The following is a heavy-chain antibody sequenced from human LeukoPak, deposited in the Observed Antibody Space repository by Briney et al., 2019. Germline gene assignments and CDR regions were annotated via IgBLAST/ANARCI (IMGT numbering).Heavy chain of an antibody. D-gene: IGHD3-3*01. CDR1: GYTFTSYG. Sequence: ASVKVSCKASGYTFTSYGISWVRQTPGQGLEWMGIINPSGGSTSYAQKFQGRVTMTRDTSTSTVYMELSSLRSEDTAVYYCARDHDFWSGYYRYYFDYWGQGTLVTVSS. J-gene: IGHJ4*02. V-gene: IGHV1-46*01. CDR2: INPSGGST. CDR3: ARDHDFWSGYYRYYFDY.